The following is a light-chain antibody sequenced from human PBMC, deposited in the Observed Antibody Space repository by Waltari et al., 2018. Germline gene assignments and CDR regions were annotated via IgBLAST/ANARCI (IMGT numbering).Light chain of an antibody. CDR2: KVS. CDR1: QSISNW. J-gene: IGKJ2*01. CDR3: QQYNTYSA. Sequence: DIQMTQSPSSLSASVGDRVTITCRASQSISNWLAWYQQKPGKAPILLIYKVSILKSGVPSRFSGSGSGTQFTLTISGLQPGDFATYFGQQYNTYSAFGQGTK. V-gene: IGKV1-5*03.